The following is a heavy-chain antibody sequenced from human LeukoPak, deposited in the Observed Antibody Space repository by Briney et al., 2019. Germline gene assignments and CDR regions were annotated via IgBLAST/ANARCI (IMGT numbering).Heavy chain of an antibody. D-gene: IGHD2-21*01. V-gene: IGHV4-34*01. Sequence: SETLSLTCAVYGGSFSGYYWSWIRQPPGKGLEWIGEINHSGSTNYNPSLKSRVTISVDTSKNQFSLKLSSATAADTAVYYCARGLIPHAFDIWGQRTMVTVSS. J-gene: IGHJ3*02. CDR1: GGSFSGYY. CDR3: ARGLIPHAFDI. CDR2: INHSGST.